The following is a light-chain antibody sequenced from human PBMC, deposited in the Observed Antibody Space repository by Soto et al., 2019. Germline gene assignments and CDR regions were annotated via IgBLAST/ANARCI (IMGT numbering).Light chain of an antibody. CDR3: QQYSDLPMT. CDR1: QSVSNNY. Sequence: EIVMTQSPATLSLSPGERAILSCRASQSVSNNYLAWYQQKPGQAPRLLIYGASNRATGIPDRFSGSGSGTDFTLTISRLEPEDFTVYFCQQYSDLPMTFGQGTLLEIK. CDR2: GAS. J-gene: IGKJ5*01. V-gene: IGKV3-20*01.